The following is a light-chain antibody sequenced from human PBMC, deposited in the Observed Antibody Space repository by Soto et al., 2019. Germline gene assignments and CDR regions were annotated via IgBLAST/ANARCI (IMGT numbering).Light chain of an antibody. J-gene: IGKJ3*01. CDR1: QGSSNY. Sequence: DIQMTQSPSSLSASVGDRVTITCRASQGSSNYLAWYQQKPGKVPKLLIYAASTLQSGVPSRFSGSVSGTDFTLTISSLQPEDVATYFCQKYNSALGITFGPGTKVDIK. CDR3: QKYNSALGIT. CDR2: AAS. V-gene: IGKV1-27*01.